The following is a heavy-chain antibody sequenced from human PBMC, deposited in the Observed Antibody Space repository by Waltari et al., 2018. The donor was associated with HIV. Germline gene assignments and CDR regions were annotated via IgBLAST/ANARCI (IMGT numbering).Heavy chain of an antibody. D-gene: IGHD2-2*01. Sequence: QVQLQESGPGLVKSSQTLSLTCTVSGGSIISGGHFWSWIRQHPGKGLEWIGYIYYSGTTYYNPSLKSRITISVDTSKNQFSLKLSSVTAADTAVYYCARDHTGYAYFDYWGQGTLVTVSS. CDR3: ARDHTGYAYFDY. CDR2: IYYSGTT. J-gene: IGHJ4*02. CDR1: GGSIISGGHF. V-gene: IGHV4-31*03.